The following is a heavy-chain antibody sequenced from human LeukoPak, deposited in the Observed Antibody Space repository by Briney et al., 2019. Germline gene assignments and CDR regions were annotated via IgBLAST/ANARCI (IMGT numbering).Heavy chain of an antibody. V-gene: IGHV4-38-2*02. D-gene: IGHD3-10*01. CDR1: GYSISSGYY. CDR3: ARGSDIPPFFSYNWFDP. J-gene: IGHJ5*02. CDR2: IYHSGST. Sequence: SETLSLTCTVSGYSISSGYYWGWIRQPPGKGLEWIGSIYHSGSTYYNPSLKSRVTISVDTSKNQFSLKLSSVTAADTAVCYCARGSDIPPFFSYNWFDPWGQGTLVTVSS.